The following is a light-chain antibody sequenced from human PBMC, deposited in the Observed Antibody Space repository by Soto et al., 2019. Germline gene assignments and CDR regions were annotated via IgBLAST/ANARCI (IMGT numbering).Light chain of an antibody. CDR3: QQYDNLPLFT. J-gene: IGKJ3*01. CDR2: DAS. Sequence: DIQMTQSPSSLSASVGDRVTITCQASQDISNYLNWYQQKPGKAPKLLIYDASNLETGVPSRFSGSGSGTDFTFTISSLQPEDIATYYCQQYDNLPLFTFGPGTQVDIK. CDR1: QDISNY. V-gene: IGKV1-33*01.